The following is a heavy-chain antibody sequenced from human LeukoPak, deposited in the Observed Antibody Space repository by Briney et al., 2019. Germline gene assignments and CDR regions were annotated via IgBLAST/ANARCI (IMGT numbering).Heavy chain of an antibody. CDR2: INPTGGST. Sequence: ASVRVSCKASGYTFTSYCLHCVRQAPGQGLEWMGIINPTGGSTSYPQKFQGRVTMTRDTSTSTVYMELSSLRSEDTAVYYCARDPQYYYDSSGYSPVPYYFDSWGQGTLVTVSS. CDR1: GYTFTSYC. J-gene: IGHJ4*02. D-gene: IGHD3-22*01. V-gene: IGHV1-46*01. CDR3: ARDPQYYYDSSGYSPVPYYFDS.